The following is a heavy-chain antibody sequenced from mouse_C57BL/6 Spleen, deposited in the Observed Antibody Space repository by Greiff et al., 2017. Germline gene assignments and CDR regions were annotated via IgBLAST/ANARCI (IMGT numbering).Heavy chain of an antibody. J-gene: IGHJ3*01. CDR3: ARGDYGWFAY. Sequence: VQRVESGAELVRPGASVKLSCKASGYTFTDYYINWVKQRPGQGLEWIARIYPGSGNTYYNEKFKGKATLTAEKSSSTAYMQLSSLTSEDSAVYFCARGDYGWFAYWGQGTLVTVSA. V-gene: IGHV1-76*01. CDR1: GYTFTDYY. D-gene: IGHD2-4*01. CDR2: IYPGSGNT.